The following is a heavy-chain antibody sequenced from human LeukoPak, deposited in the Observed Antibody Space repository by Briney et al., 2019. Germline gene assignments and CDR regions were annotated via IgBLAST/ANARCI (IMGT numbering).Heavy chain of an antibody. Sequence: TSETLSLTCAVYGGSFSGYYWSWIRQPPGKGLEWIGEINHSGSTNYNPSLKSRVTISVDTSKNQFSLKLSSVTAADTAVYYCARSIAARRNRFDPWGQGTLVTVSS. CDR3: ARSIAARRNRFDP. CDR1: GGSFSGYY. CDR2: INHSGST. D-gene: IGHD6-6*01. V-gene: IGHV4-34*01. J-gene: IGHJ5*02.